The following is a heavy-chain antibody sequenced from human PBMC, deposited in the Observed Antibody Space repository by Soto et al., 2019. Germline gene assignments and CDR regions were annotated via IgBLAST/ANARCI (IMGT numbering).Heavy chain of an antibody. CDR1: GYTFTNYG. D-gene: IGHD2-2*01. V-gene: IGHV1-18*01. J-gene: IGHJ6*03. CDR2: ISAYNGIT. CDR3: AREGYCSSTSCYVYYYYYMDV. Sequence: ASVKVSCKASGYTFTNYGISWVRQAPGQGLEWMGWISAYNGITNYAQKLQGRVTMTTDKSTSTAYMELSSLRSEDTAVYYCAREGYCSSTSCYVYYYYYMDVWGKGTTVTVSS.